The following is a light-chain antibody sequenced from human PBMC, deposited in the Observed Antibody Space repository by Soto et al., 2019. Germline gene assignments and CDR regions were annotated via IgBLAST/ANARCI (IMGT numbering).Light chain of an antibody. V-gene: IGLV2-14*03. Sequence: QSALTQPASVSGSPGQSITMSCTGSSIDVGDSYYVSWYQHHPGKAPKLMIYDFTTRPSGISNRFSGSKSGNTASLTISGLQAEDEADYFCSSYTPSSTLVIFGGGTQLTVL. CDR2: DFT. CDR3: SSYTPSSTLVI. CDR1: SIDVGDSYY. J-gene: IGLJ2*01.